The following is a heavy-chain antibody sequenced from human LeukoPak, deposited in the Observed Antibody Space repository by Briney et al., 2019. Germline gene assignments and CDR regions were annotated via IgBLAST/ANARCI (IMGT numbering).Heavy chain of an antibody. CDR1: GGSFSGYY. D-gene: IGHD2-2*03. Sequence: SETLSLTCAVYGGSFSGYYWSWIRQPPGKGLEWIGEINHSGSTNYNPSLKSRVTISVDTSKNQFSLKLSSVTAADTAVYYCARGPAGYCSSTSCSQWRGARYYYGMDVWGQGTTVTVSS. J-gene: IGHJ6*02. CDR3: ARGPAGYCSSTSCSQWRGARYYYGMDV. CDR2: INHSGST. V-gene: IGHV4-34*01.